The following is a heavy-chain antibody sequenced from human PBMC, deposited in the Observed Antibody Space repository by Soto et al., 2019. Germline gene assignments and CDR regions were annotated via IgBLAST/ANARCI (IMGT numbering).Heavy chain of an antibody. V-gene: IGHV3-23*01. J-gene: IGHJ4*02. D-gene: IGHD6-13*01. Sequence: EVQLLESEGGLVQPGGSLRLSCVAAGFTFSIYAMSWVRQAPGKGLEWVSAISGSGGSTYYADSVKGRFTISRDNSKNTLYLQMHSLRANDTAVYCCAKATRGGAATLIRDYWGQGTLVTVSS. CDR3: AKATRGGAATLIRDY. CDR1: GFTFSIYA. CDR2: ISGSGGST.